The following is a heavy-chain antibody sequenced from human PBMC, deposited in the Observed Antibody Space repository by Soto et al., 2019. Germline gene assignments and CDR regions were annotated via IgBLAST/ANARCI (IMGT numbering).Heavy chain of an antibody. CDR3: ARAVGGSCAFDI. CDR2: IYYSGST. D-gene: IGHD6-13*01. V-gene: IGHV4-61*01. J-gene: IGHJ3*02. CDR1: GASVSSGSYY. Sequence: ETLSISCPVSGASVSSGSYYWSWIRQPPGKGLEWIGYIYYSGSTNYNPSLKSRVTILVDTSKDQFSLKLSSVTAADTAVYYCARAVGGSCAFDIWGQGTMVTVSS.